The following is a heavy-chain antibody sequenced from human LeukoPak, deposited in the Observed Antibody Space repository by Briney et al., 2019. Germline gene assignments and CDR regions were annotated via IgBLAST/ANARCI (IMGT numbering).Heavy chain of an antibody. Sequence: PSETLSLTCTVSGGSISSYYWSWIRQPAGKGLEWIGRIYTSGSTNYNPSLKSRVTMSVDTSKNQFSLKLSSVTAADTAVYYCARDGQLWLRDDAFDIWGQGTMVTVSS. CDR2: IYTSGST. J-gene: IGHJ3*02. CDR1: GGSISSYY. D-gene: IGHD5-18*01. V-gene: IGHV4-4*07. CDR3: ARDGQLWLRDDAFDI.